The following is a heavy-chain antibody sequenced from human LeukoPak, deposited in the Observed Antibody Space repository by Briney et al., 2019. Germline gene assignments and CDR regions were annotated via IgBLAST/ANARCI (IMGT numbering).Heavy chain of an antibody. D-gene: IGHD3-10*01. J-gene: IGHJ4*02. V-gene: IGHV3-23*01. CDR1: GFNFSSYA. Sequence: GGSLRLSCAASGFNFSSYAMSWVRQAPGKGLEWVSAISGSGGSTYYADSVKGRFTISRNNSKNTLYLQMNSLRAEDTAVYYCAKDVEGGLWFGPLDYWGQGTLVTVSS. CDR3: AKDVEGGLWFGPLDY. CDR2: ISGSGGST.